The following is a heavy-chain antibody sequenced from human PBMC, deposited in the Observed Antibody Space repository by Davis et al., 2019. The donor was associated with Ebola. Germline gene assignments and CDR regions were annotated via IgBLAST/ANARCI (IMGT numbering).Heavy chain of an antibody. J-gene: IGHJ6*02. CDR3: ARATGMDV. CDR1: GFTFSSYG. Sequence: GESLKISCAASGFTFSSYGMHWVRQAPGKGLEWVAVISSDGSNKYYVDSVKGRFTISRDNSQNTLYLQMNSLRAEDTAVYYCARATGMDVWGQGTTVTVSS. CDR2: ISSDGSNK. V-gene: IGHV3-30*03.